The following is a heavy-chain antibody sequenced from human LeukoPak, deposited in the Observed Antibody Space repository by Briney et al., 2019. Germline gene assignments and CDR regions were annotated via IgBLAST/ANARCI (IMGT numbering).Heavy chain of an antibody. V-gene: IGHV4-38-2*02. CDR3: ARVTGYMIEDYFDY. CDR2: MYHSGST. J-gene: IGHJ4*02. Sequence: SETLSLTCTVSGYSIRSGYYWGWIRQPPGKGLEWIGSMYHSGSTYYNPSLRSRVIISVYTSKNQFSLKLNSVTAADTAVYYCARVTGYMIEDYFDYWGQGILVTVSS. D-gene: IGHD3-9*01. CDR1: GYSIRSGYY.